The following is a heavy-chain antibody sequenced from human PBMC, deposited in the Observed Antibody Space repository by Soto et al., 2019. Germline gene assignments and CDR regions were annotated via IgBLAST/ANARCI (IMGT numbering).Heavy chain of an antibody. CDR1: GGSVDSGGFS. V-gene: IGHV4-30-2*01. Sequence: QLQLQESASGLVRPSQTLSLTCAVSGGSVDSGGFSWNWIRQPPGKGLEWIGYVYRSGTTYYNPSLRSLVSVSLDTSKNQFSLTLNSVTAADTAVYYCARDWGYCSSSTCREPAFDVWGQGTVVTVSS. CDR2: VYRSGTT. CDR3: ARDWGYCSSSTCREPAFDV. J-gene: IGHJ3*01. D-gene: IGHD2-15*01.